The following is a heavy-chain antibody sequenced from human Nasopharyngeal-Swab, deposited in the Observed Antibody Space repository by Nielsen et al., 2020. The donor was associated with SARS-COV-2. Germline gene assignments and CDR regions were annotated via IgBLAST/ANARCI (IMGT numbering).Heavy chain of an antibody. V-gene: IGHV5-51*01. CDR2: IYPDHSGT. CDR3: ARSMGYFHTSIWLDP. D-gene: IGHD2/OR15-2a*01. Sequence: GESLKISCKTSGYDFAGYWIAWVRQKPGQGLEWMGIIYPDHSGTKYSPSFRGQVTFSVDKSISTAYLQWSNLEASDTAMYYCARSMGYFHTSIWLDPWGQGTLVTVSS. CDR1: GYDFAGYW. J-gene: IGHJ5*02.